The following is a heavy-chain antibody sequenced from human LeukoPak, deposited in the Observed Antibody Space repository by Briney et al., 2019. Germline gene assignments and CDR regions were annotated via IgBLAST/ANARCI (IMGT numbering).Heavy chain of an antibody. Sequence: GASVTVSCKASGYTFTSYGSSWVRQAPGQGLEWMGWISAYNGNTNYAQKLQGRVTMTTDTSTSTAYMELRSLRSDDTAVYYCARDSVVVPAAIYGMDVWGQGTTVTVSS. CDR3: ARDSVVVPAAIYGMDV. CDR1: GYTFTSYG. V-gene: IGHV1-18*01. J-gene: IGHJ6*02. CDR2: ISAYNGNT. D-gene: IGHD2-2*02.